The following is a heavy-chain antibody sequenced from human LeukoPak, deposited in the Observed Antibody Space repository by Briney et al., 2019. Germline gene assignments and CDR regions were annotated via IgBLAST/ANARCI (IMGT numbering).Heavy chain of an antibody. CDR1: GFTVSSNY. V-gene: IGHV3-53*01. CDR2: IYSGGST. J-gene: IGHJ6*02. Sequence: PGGSLRLSCAASGFTVSSNYMSWVRQAPGKGLEWVSVIYSGGSTYYADSVKGRFTISRDNSKNTLYLQMNSLRAEDTAVYYCARAARRHYYYGMDVWGQGTTVTVSS. CDR3: ARAARRHYYYGMDV.